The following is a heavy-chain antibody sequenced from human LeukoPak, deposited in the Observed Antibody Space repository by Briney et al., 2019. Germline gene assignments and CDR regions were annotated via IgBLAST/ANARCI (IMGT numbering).Heavy chain of an antibody. V-gene: IGHV4-38-2*02. CDR3: ARTVGATLYYFDY. Sequence: KPPETLSLTCTVSGYSISNDYFWGWIRQPPGKGLEWIGSISHSGSIYYNPSLESRVTISVDTSKNQFSLNLSSVTAADTTVYYCARTVGATLYYFDYWGQGTLVTVSS. CDR1: GYSISNDYF. J-gene: IGHJ4*02. CDR2: ISHSGSI. D-gene: IGHD1-26*01.